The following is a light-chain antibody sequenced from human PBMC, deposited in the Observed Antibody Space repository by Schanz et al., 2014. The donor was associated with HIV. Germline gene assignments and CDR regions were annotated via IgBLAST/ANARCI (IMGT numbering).Light chain of an antibody. CDR2: EVS. J-gene: IGLJ2*01. Sequence: QSVLTQPPSASGSPGQSITISCTGTRNDVGTYNLVSWYQQHPGKAPKLMIYEVSKRPSGVSNRFSGSKSGNTASLTISGLQAEDEADYYCCSYAGSSTVFGGGTKLTVL. CDR3: CSYAGSSTV. V-gene: IGLV2-23*02. CDR1: RNDVGTYNL.